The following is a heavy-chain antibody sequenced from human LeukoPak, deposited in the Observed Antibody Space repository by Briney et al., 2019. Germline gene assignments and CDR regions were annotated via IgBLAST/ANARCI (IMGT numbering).Heavy chain of an antibody. V-gene: IGHV3-30*18. J-gene: IGHJ6*02. CDR2: ISYDGSNK. Sequence: GGSLRLSCAASGFTFSSYGMHWVRQAPGKGLEWVAVISYDGSNKYYADSVKGRFTISRDNSKNTLYLQMNSLRAEDTAVYYCAKGYCSSTSCYAMDVWGQGTTVTVSS. D-gene: IGHD2-2*01. CDR1: GFTFSSYG. CDR3: AKGYCSSTSCYAMDV.